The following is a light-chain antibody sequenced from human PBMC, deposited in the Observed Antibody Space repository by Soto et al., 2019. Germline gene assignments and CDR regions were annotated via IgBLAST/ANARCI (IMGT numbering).Light chain of an antibody. CDR1: QNVGTK. CDR2: GAS. CDR3: QQYDTWPPLT. J-gene: IGKJ4*01. Sequence: EIVMTQSPATLSVSPGERATLSCRASQNVGTKLAWYQQKPGQAPRLLIYGASTRATGIPARFSGSGSGTESTLTISSLQSEDFAVYYCQQYDTWPPLTFGGGTKVEIK. V-gene: IGKV3-15*01.